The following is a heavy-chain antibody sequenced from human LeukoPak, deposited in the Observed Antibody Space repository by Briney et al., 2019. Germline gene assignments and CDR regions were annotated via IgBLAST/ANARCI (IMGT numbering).Heavy chain of an antibody. D-gene: IGHD2-15*01. Sequence: SETLSLTCTVSGGSISSYYWSWIRQPPGKGLEWIGYIYYSGSTNYNPSLKSRVTISVDTSKNQFSLKLTSVTAADTAVYYCARGHDGVVGWFAPWGRGTLVTVSS. CDR3: ARGHDGVVGWFAP. CDR2: IYYSGST. V-gene: IGHV4-59*01. CDR1: GGSISSYY. J-gene: IGHJ5*02.